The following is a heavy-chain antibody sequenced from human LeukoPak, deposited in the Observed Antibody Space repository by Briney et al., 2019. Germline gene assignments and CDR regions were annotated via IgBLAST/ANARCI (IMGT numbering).Heavy chain of an antibody. J-gene: IGHJ5*02. CDR3: AKGPSSGSGSYYNNWFDP. Sequence: GGSLRLSCAASGFTFSSYGMHWVRQAPGKGLEWVAFIRYDGSNKYYADSVKGRFTISRDNAKNSLYLQMNSLRAEDTALYYCAKGPSSGSGSYYNNWFDPWGQGTLVTVSS. CDR1: GFTFSSYG. CDR2: IRYDGSNK. V-gene: IGHV3-30*02. D-gene: IGHD3-10*01.